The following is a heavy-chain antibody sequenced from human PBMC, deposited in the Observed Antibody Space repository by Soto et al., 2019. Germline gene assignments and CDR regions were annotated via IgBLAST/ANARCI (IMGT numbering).Heavy chain of an antibody. J-gene: IGHJ3*02. CDR2: IWYDGSSK. D-gene: IGHD6-13*01. V-gene: IGHV3-33*01. Sequence: GGSQRLSCAASGFTFSSYGMHWVRQAPGKGLEWVAVIWYDGSSKYYVDSVKGRFTISRDNSKNTLYLQMNSLRAEDTAVYSCARQIAAAAFDIWGQGTMVTVSS. CDR1: GFTFSSYG. CDR3: ARQIAAAAFDI.